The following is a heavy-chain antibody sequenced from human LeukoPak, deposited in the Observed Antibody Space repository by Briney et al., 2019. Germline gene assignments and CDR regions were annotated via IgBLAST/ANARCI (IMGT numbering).Heavy chain of an antibody. V-gene: IGHV4-61*02. CDR3: ARVVTALSGSYYTDYYYYMDV. CDR2: IYTSGST. D-gene: IGHD3-10*01. CDR1: GGSISSGSYY. Sequence: SQTLSLTCTVSGGSISSGSYYWSWIRQPAGKGLEWIGRIYTSGSTNYNPSLKSRVTISVDTSKNQFSLKLSSVTAADTAVYYCARVVTALSGSYYTDYYYYMDVWGKGTTVTISS. J-gene: IGHJ6*03.